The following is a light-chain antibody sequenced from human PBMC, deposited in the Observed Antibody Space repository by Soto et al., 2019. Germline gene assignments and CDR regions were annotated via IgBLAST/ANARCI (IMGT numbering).Light chain of an antibody. CDR2: CAS. J-gene: IGKJ1*01. CDR1: QSVSNN. Sequence: EIVMTQSPATLSVSPGERATLSCRASQSVSNNLAWYQKKPGQAPRLLIYCASTRATGIPARFSGSGSGTEFTLTISRLQSEDFAFYYCQQYNNWWTFGQGTRVDIK. CDR3: QQYNNWWT. V-gene: IGKV3-15*01.